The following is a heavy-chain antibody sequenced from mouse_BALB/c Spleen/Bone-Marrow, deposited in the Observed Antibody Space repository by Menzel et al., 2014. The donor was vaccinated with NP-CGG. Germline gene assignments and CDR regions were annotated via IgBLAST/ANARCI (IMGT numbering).Heavy chain of an antibody. D-gene: IGHD1-1*01. CDR1: GYTFTSYV. CDR3: GRDHYGSTSFAY. V-gene: IGHV1-14*01. J-gene: IGHJ3*01. Sequence: EVQLVESGPELVKPGTSVKMSCKASGYTFTSYVMHWVKQKPGQGLEWIGYINPYNDGIKYNEKFKGKATLTSDKSSSTAYMELSSLTSEDSAVYLCGRDHYGSTSFAYWGQGTLVTVSA. CDR2: INPYNDGI.